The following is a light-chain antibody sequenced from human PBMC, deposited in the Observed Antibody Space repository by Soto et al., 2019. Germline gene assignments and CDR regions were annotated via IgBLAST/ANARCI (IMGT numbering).Light chain of an antibody. Sequence: DIQMTQSPSSLSASVGDRVSITCRAGQSINSYFNWYQQKPGKAPNHLIYAASSLQSGVPSRFSRSGSATYYTRTISTLQPEDFATYYWEQSYSTPLAFGPGTKVVIK. CDR2: AAS. CDR3: EQSYSTPLA. CDR1: QSINSY. J-gene: IGKJ3*01. V-gene: IGKV1-39*01.